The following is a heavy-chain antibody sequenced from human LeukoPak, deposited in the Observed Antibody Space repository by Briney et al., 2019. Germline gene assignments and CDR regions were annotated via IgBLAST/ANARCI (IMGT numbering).Heavy chain of an antibody. CDR3: ARGTHYYGSAPTY. D-gene: IGHD3-10*01. J-gene: IGHJ4*02. Sequence: SETLSLTCNVSGDSITSDGFSWNWIRQPPGKGLEWIGYIYHTGSTYYNPSLKSLVIISIDKSRNQFSLKMMSVTAADTAVYYCARGTHYYGSAPTYWGQGTLVTVSS. CDR1: GDSITSDGFS. CDR2: IYHTGST. V-gene: IGHV4-30-2*01.